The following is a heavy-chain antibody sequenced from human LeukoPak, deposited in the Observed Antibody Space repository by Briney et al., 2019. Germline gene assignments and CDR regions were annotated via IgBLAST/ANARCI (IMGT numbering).Heavy chain of an antibody. Sequence: GGSRRLPCAASGFTFSNYGMHWVRQDPGKGLEWVAVVAHDGSVAYYADWVKGRLTISRDNSKNTLYLQMNNLRAEDTAVYYCAKEPAPYSSGWYFPDDHWGQGALVTVSS. CDR1: GFTFSNYG. D-gene: IGHD6-19*01. V-gene: IGHV3-30*18. CDR3: AKEPAPYSSGWYFPDDH. CDR2: VAHDGSVA. J-gene: IGHJ5*02.